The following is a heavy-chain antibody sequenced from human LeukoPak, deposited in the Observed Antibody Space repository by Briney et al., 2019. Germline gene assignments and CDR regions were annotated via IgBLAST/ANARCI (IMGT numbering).Heavy chain of an antibody. D-gene: IGHD2-15*01. Sequence: GGSLRLSCAASGFIFSRHWMSWVRQAPGKGLEWVANIKQDGSEKYYVDSVKGRFTISRDNAKNSLYLQMNSLRAEDTAVYYCAKSRRAYCSGGSCFGLWDYWGQGTLVTVSS. CDR2: IKQDGSEK. CDR3: AKSRRAYCSGGSCFGLWDY. V-gene: IGHV3-7*01. CDR1: GFIFSRHW. J-gene: IGHJ4*02.